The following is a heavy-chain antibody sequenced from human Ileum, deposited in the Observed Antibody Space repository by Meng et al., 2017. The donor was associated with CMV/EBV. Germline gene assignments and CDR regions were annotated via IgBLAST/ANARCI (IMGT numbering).Heavy chain of an antibody. Sequence: LKHWGTPALPCAVHGTAFSGADWSWLPQPPGKGLEWVGEINQSGGTNYNPSLKSRVTISADTSKNQFSLKLTSLTAADTAVYYCAILTTVTTHSFYHYYMDVWGEGTLVTVSS. J-gene: IGHJ6*03. D-gene: IGHD4-11*01. V-gene: IGHV4-34*01. CDR2: INQSGGT. CDR1: GTAFSGAD. CDR3: AILTTVTTHSFYHYYMDV.